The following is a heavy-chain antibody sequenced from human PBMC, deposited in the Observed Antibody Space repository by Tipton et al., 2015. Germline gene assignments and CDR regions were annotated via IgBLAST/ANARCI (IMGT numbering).Heavy chain of an antibody. V-gene: IGHV4-39*01. CDR1: GGSFNHSPYY. CDR3: ARPPSGAFDI. J-gene: IGHJ3*02. D-gene: IGHD6-25*01. Sequence: TLSLTCTVSGGSFNHSPYYWGWIRQPPGKGLEWIGSIYYSGNTYYNPSLKSRVTISVDTSKNQFSLKVTSMTAADTAVYYCARPPSGAFDIWGQGTMVTVSS. CDR2: IYYSGNT.